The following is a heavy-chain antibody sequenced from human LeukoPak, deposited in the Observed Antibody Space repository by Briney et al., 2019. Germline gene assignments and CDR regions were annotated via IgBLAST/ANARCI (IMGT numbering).Heavy chain of an antibody. CDR3: ARVGTMVRGAS. CDR1: GGSFRGYY. CDR2: INHSGST. Sequence: SETLSLTCAVYGGSFRGYYWSWIRQPPGKGLEWIGEINHSGSTNYNPSLKSRVTLSVDTSKNQSSLKLSSVTAADTAVYYCARVGTMVRGASWGQGTLVTVSS. J-gene: IGHJ4*02. D-gene: IGHD3-10*01. V-gene: IGHV4-34*01.